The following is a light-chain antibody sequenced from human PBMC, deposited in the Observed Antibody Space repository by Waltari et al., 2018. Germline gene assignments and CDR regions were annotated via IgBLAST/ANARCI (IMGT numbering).Light chain of an antibody. Sequence: DIQMTQSPSSLSASLGDSVTITCRASQSISSYLNWYQQKPGVAPKLLIYAASSLRNGVPSRFSGSGSGTDFSRTISSLQPEDFATYYCQQSFSTPLTFGGGTKVEIK. V-gene: IGKV1-39*01. CDR3: QQSFSTPLT. CDR2: AAS. CDR1: QSISSY. J-gene: IGKJ4*01.